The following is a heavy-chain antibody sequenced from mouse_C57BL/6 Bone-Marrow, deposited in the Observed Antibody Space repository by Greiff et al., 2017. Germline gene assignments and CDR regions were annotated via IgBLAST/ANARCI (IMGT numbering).Heavy chain of an antibody. J-gene: IGHJ2*01. CDR3: ARMEEWDLSVPYFDY. CDR1: GFSLTSYA. V-gene: IGHV2-9-1*01. CDR2: IWTGGGT. Sequence: VKLMESGPGLVAPSQSLSITCTVSGFSLTSYAISWVRQPPGKGLEWLGVIWTGGGTNYNSALKSRLSISKDNSKSQVFLKMNSLQTDDTARYYCARMEEWDLSVPYFDYWGQGTTLTVSS. D-gene: IGHD1-1*01.